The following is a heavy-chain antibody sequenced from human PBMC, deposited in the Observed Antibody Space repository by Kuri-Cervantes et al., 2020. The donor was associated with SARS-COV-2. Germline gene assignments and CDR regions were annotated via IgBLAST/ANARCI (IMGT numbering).Heavy chain of an antibody. V-gene: IGHV4-34*01. D-gene: IGHD6-19*01. J-gene: IGHJ6*01. CDR3: ARGRDKRYSSGSYYYYGMDV. CDR2: INHSGST. CDR1: GGSFSGYY. Sequence: SETLSLTCAVSGGSFSGYYWSWIRQPPGKGLVWIGEINHSGSTNYNPSLKSRVTISVDTSKNQFSLKLSSVTAADTAVDYCARGRDKRYSSGSYYYYGMDVWGQGTTVTVSS.